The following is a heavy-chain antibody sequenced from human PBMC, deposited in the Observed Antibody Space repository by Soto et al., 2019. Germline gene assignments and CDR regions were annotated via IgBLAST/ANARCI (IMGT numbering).Heavy chain of an antibody. Sequence: SQTLSLTCAISGDSVSSNSAAWNWIRQSPSRGLEWLERTYYRSKWYNDYAVSVKSRITINPDTSKNQFSLQLNSVTPEDTAVYYCARARGLAARPERFDYWGQGTLVTVSS. D-gene: IGHD6-6*01. CDR1: GDSVSSNSAA. V-gene: IGHV6-1*01. CDR3: ARARGLAARPERFDY. CDR2: TYYRSKWYN. J-gene: IGHJ4*02.